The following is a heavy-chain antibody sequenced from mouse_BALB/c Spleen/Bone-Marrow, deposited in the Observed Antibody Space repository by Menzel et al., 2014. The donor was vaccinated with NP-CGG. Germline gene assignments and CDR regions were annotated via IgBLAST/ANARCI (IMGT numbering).Heavy chain of an antibody. CDR2: IDPANGNT. V-gene: IGHV14-3*02. Sequence: EVKLVESGAELVKPGASVKLSCTASGFNIKDTYMHWVKQRPEQGLEWIGRIDPANGNTKYDPKFQGKATITVDTSSNTAYLQLSSLTSEDTAVYYCARYYYGSSYAMDYWGQGTSVTVSS. CDR3: ARYYYGSSYAMDY. J-gene: IGHJ4*01. D-gene: IGHD1-1*01. CDR1: GFNIKDTY.